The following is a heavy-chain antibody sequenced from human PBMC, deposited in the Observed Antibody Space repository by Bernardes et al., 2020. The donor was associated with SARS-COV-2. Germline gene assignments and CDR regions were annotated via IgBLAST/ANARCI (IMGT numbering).Heavy chain of an antibody. D-gene: IGHD2-15*01. CDR1: GFTFSSYG. Sequence: GGSLRLSCAASGFTFSSYGMSWVRQAPGKGLEWVANIRQDGSEKYYVDSVKGRFTISRDNAKNSLYLQMNSLRAEDTAVYYCARDDCSGGSCYSEEVGYYSGMDVWGHGTMVTVAS. CDR3: ARDDCSGGSCYSEEVGYYSGMDV. CDR2: IRQDGSEK. V-gene: IGHV3-7*01. J-gene: IGHJ6*02.